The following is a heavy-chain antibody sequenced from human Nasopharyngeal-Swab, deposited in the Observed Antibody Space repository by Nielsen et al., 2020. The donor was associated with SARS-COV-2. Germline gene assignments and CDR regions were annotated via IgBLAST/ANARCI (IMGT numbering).Heavy chain of an antibody. D-gene: IGHD3-16*01. J-gene: IGHJ4*02. Sequence: GESLKISCAASGFTFSSYAMSWVRQAPGKGLEWVSVIYSGGSSTYYADSVKGRFTISRDNSKNTLYLQMNRLRAEDTAVYYCAKPPGDYVWGSYYFDYWGQGTLVTVSS. V-gene: IGHV3-23*03. CDR3: AKPPGDYVWGSYYFDY. CDR2: IYSGGSST. CDR1: GFTFSSYA.